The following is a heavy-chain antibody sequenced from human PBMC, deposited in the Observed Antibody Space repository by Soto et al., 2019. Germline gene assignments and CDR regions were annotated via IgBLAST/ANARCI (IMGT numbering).Heavy chain of an antibody. J-gene: IGHJ4*02. Sequence: QVQLVESGGGVVQPGRSLRLSCAASGFTFSSYGMHWVRQAPGKGLEWVAVISYDGSNKYYADSVKGRFTISRDNSKNPLYLQMNSLRAEDTAVYYCAKDLIRGWSGGRLEGLGYWGLGTLVTDSS. D-gene: IGHD6-19*01. CDR1: GFTFSSYG. CDR3: AKDLIRGWSGGRLEGLGY. V-gene: IGHV3-30*18. CDR2: ISYDGSNK.